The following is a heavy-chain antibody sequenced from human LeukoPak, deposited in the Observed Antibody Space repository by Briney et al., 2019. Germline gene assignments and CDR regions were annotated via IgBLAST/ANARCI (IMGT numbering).Heavy chain of an antibody. CDR1: GFTFSTYS. CDR2: ISSSSSYI. V-gene: IGHV3-21*01. D-gene: IGHD6-13*01. Sequence: PGGSLRLSCAASGFTFSTYSMNWVRQAPGKGLEWVSSISSSSSYIYYADSVKGRFTISRDNAKNSLYLQMNSLRAEDTAVYYCASGDPIRQTSGGMAAAEYGPWGQGTLVTVSS. CDR3: ASGDPIRQTSGGMAAAEYGP. J-gene: IGHJ5*02.